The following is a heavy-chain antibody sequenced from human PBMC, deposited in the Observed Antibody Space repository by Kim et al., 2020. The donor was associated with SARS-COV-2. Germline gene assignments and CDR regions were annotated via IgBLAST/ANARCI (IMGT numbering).Heavy chain of an antibody. V-gene: IGHV6-1*01. J-gene: IGHJ6*02. CDR2: TYYRSKWYN. Sequence: SQTLSLTCAISGDSVSSNSAAWNWIRQSPSRGLEWLGRTYYRSKWYNDYAVSVKSRITINPDTSKNQFSLQLNSVTPEDTAVYYCARDLAVAGTRGYYYYYGMDVWGQGTTVTVSS. CDR1: GDSVSSNSAA. CDR3: ARDLAVAGTRGYYYYYGMDV. D-gene: IGHD6-19*01.